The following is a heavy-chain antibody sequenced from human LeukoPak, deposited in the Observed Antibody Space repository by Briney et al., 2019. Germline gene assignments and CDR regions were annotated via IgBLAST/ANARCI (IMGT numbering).Heavy chain of an antibody. CDR3: AKDLYSGSYYGFDY. V-gene: IGHV3-9*01. CDR1: GFTFDDCA. J-gene: IGHJ4*02. Sequence: GGSLRLSCAASGFTFDDCAMHWVRQAPGKGLEWVSGISWNSGSIGYADSVKGRFTISRDNAKNSLYLQMNSLRAEDTALYYCAKDLYSGSYYGFDYWGQGTLVTVSS. D-gene: IGHD1-26*01. CDR2: ISWNSGSI.